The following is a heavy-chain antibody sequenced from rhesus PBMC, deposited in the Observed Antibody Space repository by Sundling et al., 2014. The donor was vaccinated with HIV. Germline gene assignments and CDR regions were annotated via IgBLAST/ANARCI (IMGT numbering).Heavy chain of an antibody. CDR2: IYWDDDK. V-gene: IGHV2S1*01. Sequence: QVTLKESGPALVKPTQTLTLTCSFSGFSLSRSGMGVGWIRQPPGKALEWLASIYWDDDKYYSTSLKSRLTISKDTSKNQVVLTVTNMDPVDTATYYCARVATGLPGYFDYWGQGVLVTVSS. CDR3: ARVATGLPGYFDY. D-gene: IGHD1-26*01. CDR1: GFSLSRSGMG. J-gene: IGHJ4*01.